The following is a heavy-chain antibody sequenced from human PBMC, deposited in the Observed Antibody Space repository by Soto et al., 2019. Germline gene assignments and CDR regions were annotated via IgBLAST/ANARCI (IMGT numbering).Heavy chain of an antibody. CDR2: IYYSGST. CDR1: GGSLSYRY. J-gene: IGHJ6*03. CDR3: ARTIDYGYMDV. D-gene: IGHD3-16*01. Sequence: QVQLQESGPGLVNPSETLSLTCIVSGGSLSYRYWSWIRQPPGKEPEWIAYIYYSGSTNYSPSLRNRLTVSVDTAKNQFSLKLTSVTAADTATYYCARTIDYGYMDVWGKGTTVTVSS. V-gene: IGHV4-59*11.